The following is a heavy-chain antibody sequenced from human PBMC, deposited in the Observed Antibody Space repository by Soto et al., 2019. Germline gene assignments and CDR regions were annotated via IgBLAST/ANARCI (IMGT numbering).Heavy chain of an antibody. CDR1: GFTFSSYA. D-gene: IGHD2-2*01. CDR3: AKNPRAAINYYYYMDV. CDR2: ISGSGGST. J-gene: IGHJ6*03. V-gene: IGHV3-23*01. Sequence: GESLKISCAASGFTFSSYAMSWVRQAPGKGLEWVSAISGSGGSTYYADSVKGRFTISRDNSKNTLYLQMNSLRAEDTAVYYCAKNPRAAINYYYYMDVWGKGTTVTVSS.